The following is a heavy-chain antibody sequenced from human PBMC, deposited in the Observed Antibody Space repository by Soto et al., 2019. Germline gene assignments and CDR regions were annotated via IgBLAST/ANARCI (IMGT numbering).Heavy chain of an antibody. Sequence: GGSLRLSCAASGFTFDDYTMHWVRQAPGKGLEWVSLISWDGGSTYYADSVKGRFTISRDNSKNSLYLQMYSLRTEDTALYYCAKDLTPIAALDAFDIWGQGTMVTVSS. V-gene: IGHV3-43*01. D-gene: IGHD6-13*01. CDR1: GFTFDDYT. CDR2: ISWDGGST. J-gene: IGHJ3*02. CDR3: AKDLTPIAALDAFDI.